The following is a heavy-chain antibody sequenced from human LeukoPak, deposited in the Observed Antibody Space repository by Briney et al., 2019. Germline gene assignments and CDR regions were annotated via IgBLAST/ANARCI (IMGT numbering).Heavy chain of an antibody. CDR3: ARGGSGFIVSLFDY. J-gene: IGHJ4*02. D-gene: IGHD1-26*01. CDR1: GFTFSSYS. V-gene: IGHV3-48*01. CDR2: IGSSSSTI. Sequence: GGSLRLSCAASGFTFSSYSMKWVRQAPGKGLEWVSYIGSSSSTIYYVDSVKGRFTISRDNAKNSLYLQMNSLRVEDTAVYYCARGGSGFIVSLFDYWGQGSLVTVSS.